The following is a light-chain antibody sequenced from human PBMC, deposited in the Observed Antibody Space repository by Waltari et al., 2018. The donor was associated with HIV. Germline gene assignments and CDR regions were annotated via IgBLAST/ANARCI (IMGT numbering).Light chain of an antibody. V-gene: IGKV1-9*01. CDR3: QQLKSYPHT. CDR2: DAS. Sequence: DIQLTQSPSFLSASVGDGLTITCRASQGISSSLAWYQQKPGKAPNLLSFDASTLQVGVPARFSGSGSGTEFTLTVDSLQPEDFATYYCQQLKSYPHTFGGGTRVEI. CDR1: QGISSS. J-gene: IGKJ4*01.